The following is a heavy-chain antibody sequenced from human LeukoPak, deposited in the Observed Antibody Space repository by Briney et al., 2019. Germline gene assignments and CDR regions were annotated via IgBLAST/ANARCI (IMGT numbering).Heavy chain of an antibody. D-gene: IGHD2/OR15-2a*01. J-gene: IGHJ4*02. CDR1: GGSFSGYY. V-gene: IGHV4-34*01. CDR3: ARHLSPNDY. CDR2: IYYSGST. Sequence: SETLSLTCAVYGGSFSGYYWSWIRQPPGKGLEWIGSIYYSGSTYYNPSLKSRVTISVDTSKNQFSLKLSSVTAADTAVYYCARHLSPNDYWGQGTLVTVSS.